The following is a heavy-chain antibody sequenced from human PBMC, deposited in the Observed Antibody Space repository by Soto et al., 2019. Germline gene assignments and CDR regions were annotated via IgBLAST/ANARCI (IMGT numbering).Heavy chain of an antibody. V-gene: IGHV4-59*01. CDR1: GGSINSYY. CDR2: IYYSGST. D-gene: IGHD6-13*01. J-gene: IGHJ4*02. Sequence: SETLSLTCTVSGGSINSYYWGWIRQPPGKGLEWIGYIYYSGSTNYNPSLKSRVTISIDTSKNQFSLRLSSVSAADTAVYYCARDGYSSRWYDYWGQGTLVTVSS. CDR3: ARDGYSSRWYDY.